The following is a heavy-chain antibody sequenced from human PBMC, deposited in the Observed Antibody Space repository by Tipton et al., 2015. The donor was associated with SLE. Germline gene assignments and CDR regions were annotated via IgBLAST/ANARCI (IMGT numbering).Heavy chain of an antibody. V-gene: IGHV4-30-4*01. CDR1: GGSISSGDFY. Sequence: TLSLTCTVSGGSISSGDFYWSWIRQPPGKGLEWIGYIYDSGSTYYNPSLKSRVSISIDTSKNQFSLKLSSVTAADTAVYFCARDLRGYSYGDHDAFDIWGQGTMVTVSS. CDR3: ARDLRGYSYGDHDAFDI. CDR2: IYDSGST. J-gene: IGHJ3*02. D-gene: IGHD5-18*01.